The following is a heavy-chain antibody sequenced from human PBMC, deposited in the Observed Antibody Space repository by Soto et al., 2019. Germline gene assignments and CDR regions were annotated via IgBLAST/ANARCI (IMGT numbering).Heavy chain of an antibody. CDR1: GFTFSSYV. J-gene: IGHJ4*02. V-gene: IGHV3-23*01. Sequence: EVQLLESGGDLVQPGGSLRLSCAASGFTFSSYVMSWVRQAPGKGLEWVSSLTGSGTSPYYADSVTGRFTISRDNSKNTLFLQLSSLRAEDTALYYCAKDTRARHHNWGQGTLVTVSS. CDR3: AKDTRARHHN. CDR2: LTGSGTSP.